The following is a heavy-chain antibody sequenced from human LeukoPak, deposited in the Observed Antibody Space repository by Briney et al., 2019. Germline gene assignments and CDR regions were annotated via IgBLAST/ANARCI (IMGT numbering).Heavy chain of an antibody. D-gene: IGHD3-16*02. CDR2: ISYDGSNK. J-gene: IGHJ4*02. CDR1: GFTFSSYE. V-gene: IGHV3-30*04. CDR3: ARSVIPLAYFDY. Sequence: QPGGSLRLSCAASGFTFSSYEMNWVRQAPGKGMEWVAVISYDGSNKYYADSVKGRFTISRDNSKNTLYLQMNSLRAEDTAVYYCARSVIPLAYFDYWGQGTLVTVSS.